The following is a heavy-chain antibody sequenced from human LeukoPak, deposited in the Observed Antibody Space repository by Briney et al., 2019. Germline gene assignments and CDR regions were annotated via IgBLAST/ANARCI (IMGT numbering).Heavy chain of an antibody. CDR1: GGSISSYY. J-gene: IGHJ3*02. CDR3: AREAYNDYGDYDDAFDI. D-gene: IGHD4-17*01. CDR2: IYTSGTT. V-gene: IGHV4-4*07. Sequence: SETLSLTCAVSGGSISSYYWTWIRQPAGKGLEWIGRIYTSGTTNYNPSLKGRATMSVKTSKNQFSLKLSSVTAADTAVYYCAREAYNDYGDYDDAFDIWGQGTMVTVSS.